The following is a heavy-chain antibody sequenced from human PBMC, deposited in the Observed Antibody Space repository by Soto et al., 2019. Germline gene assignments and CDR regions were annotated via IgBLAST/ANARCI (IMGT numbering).Heavy chain of an antibody. CDR3: VRANYFDF. Sequence: QVQLQESGPGLVKPSETLSLTCTVSGGSINPYYWSWFRQPPGKGLEWIGSIYYRGSANNNPSLKSXLXTSVDTSKNHFSLKLSSVTAADTAIYYCVRANYFDFWGQGTLVTVSS. J-gene: IGHJ4*02. V-gene: IGHV4-59*01. CDR1: GGSINPYY. CDR2: IYYRGSA.